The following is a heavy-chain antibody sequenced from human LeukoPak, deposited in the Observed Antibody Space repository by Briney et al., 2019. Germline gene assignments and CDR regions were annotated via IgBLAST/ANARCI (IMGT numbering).Heavy chain of an antibody. J-gene: IGHJ6*03. Sequence: ASVKVSCKASGYTFTSYYMHWVRQAPGQGLEWMGIINPSGGSTSYAQKFQGRVTMTRDMSTSTVYMELSSLRSEDTAVYYCARGIQLWLNYYYYMDVWGKGTTVTVSS. V-gene: IGHV1-46*01. CDR3: ARGIQLWLNYYYYMDV. CDR1: GYTFTSYY. D-gene: IGHD5-18*01. CDR2: INPSGGST.